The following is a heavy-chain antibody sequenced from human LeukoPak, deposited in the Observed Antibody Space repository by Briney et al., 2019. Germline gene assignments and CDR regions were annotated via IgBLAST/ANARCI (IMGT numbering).Heavy chain of an antibody. CDR3: ARLYSSSSRFVGY. CDR1: GFTFSSYA. D-gene: IGHD6-6*01. J-gene: IGHJ4*02. V-gene: IGHV3-30*04. CDR2: ISYDGSNK. Sequence: GGSLRLSCAASGFTFSSYAMHWVRQAPGKGLEWVAVISYDGSNKYYADSVKGRFTISRDNSKNTLYLQMNSLRAEDTAVYYCARLYSSSSRFVGYWGQGTLVTVSS.